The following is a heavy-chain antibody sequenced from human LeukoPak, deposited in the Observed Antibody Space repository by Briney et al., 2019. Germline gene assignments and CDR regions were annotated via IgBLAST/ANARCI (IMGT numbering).Heavy chain of an antibody. V-gene: IGHV3-7*01. Sequence: GGSLRLSCAASGFTFSSYEMNWVRQAPGKGLEWVANIKQDGSEKYYVDSVKGRFTISRDNAKNSLYLQMNSLRAEDTAVYYCARMIVLNDWGQGTLVTVSS. J-gene: IGHJ4*02. D-gene: IGHD2-8*01. CDR3: ARMIVLND. CDR2: IKQDGSEK. CDR1: GFTFSSYE.